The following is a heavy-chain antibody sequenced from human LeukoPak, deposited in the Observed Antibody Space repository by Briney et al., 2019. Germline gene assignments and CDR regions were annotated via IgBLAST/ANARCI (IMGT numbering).Heavy chain of an antibody. D-gene: IGHD6-19*01. V-gene: IGHV3-9*01. Sequence: GGSLRLSCAASGFTFDDYAMHWVRQAPGKGLEWVSGISWNSGSIGYADSVKGRFTISRDNAKNSLYLQMNSLRAEDTASYYCAKGLYSSGWYYFDYWGQGTLVTVSS. CDR3: AKGLYSSGWYYFDY. J-gene: IGHJ4*02. CDR1: GFTFDDYA. CDR2: ISWNSGSI.